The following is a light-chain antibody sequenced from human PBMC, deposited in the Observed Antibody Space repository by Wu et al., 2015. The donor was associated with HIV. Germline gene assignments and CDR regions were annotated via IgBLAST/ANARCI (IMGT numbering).Light chain of an antibody. V-gene: IGKV3-20*01. Sequence: EIVLTQSPGTLSLSPGERATLSCRASQSVRSNSLVWYQQRPGQAPRLLIYGASSRATGIPDRFSGSGSGTDFTLTISRLEPEDFAVYYCQQYGSSPRTFGQGTKVEIK. CDR3: QQYGSSPRT. J-gene: IGKJ1*01. CDR2: GAS. CDR1: QSVRSNS.